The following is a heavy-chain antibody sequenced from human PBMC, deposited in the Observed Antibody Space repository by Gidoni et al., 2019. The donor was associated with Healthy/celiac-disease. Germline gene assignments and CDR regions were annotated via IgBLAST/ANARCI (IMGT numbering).Heavy chain of an antibody. J-gene: IGHJ5*02. CDR2: IYSGGST. CDR3: ARDNEWMGATLGWFDP. V-gene: IGHV3-66*01. Sequence: EVQLVESGGGLVQPGGSLSLSCAASGFTVSSNYMSWVRQAPGKGLEWVSVIYSGGSTYYADSVKGRFTISRDNSKNTLYLQMNSLRAEDTAVYYCARDNEWMGATLGWFDPWGQGTLVTVSS. CDR1: GFTVSSNY. D-gene: IGHD1-26*01.